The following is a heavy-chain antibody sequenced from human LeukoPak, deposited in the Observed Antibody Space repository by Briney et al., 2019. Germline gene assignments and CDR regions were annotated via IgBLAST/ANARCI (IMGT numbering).Heavy chain of an antibody. J-gene: IGHJ4*02. CDR1: GYSISSGYY. D-gene: IGHD6-19*01. CDR3: ARWIEYSTGWYFDY. V-gene: IGHV4-38-2*02. Sequence: SETLSLTCTVSGYSISSGYYWGWIRQPPVKGLEWIASIYHSGSTYYNSSLTSRVTISVDTSKNQFSLKLSSVTAADTAVYYCARWIEYSTGWYFDYWGQGTLVTVSS. CDR2: IYHSGST.